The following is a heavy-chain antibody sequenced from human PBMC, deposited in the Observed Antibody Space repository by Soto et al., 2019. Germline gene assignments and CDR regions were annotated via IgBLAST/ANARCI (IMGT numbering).Heavy chain of an antibody. Sequence: SETLSLTCTVSGGTINSNNYYWAWIRQPPGKGLAWIASIYYDGSTYYNPSLKSRVTISIDTSKNQFSLRLRSVTAADTAIYYCAKVVVAATRHTDFDSWGQGTLVTVSS. D-gene: IGHD2-15*01. CDR1: GGTINSNNYY. CDR2: IYYDGST. J-gene: IGHJ4*02. CDR3: AKVVVAATRHTDFDS. V-gene: IGHV4-39*01.